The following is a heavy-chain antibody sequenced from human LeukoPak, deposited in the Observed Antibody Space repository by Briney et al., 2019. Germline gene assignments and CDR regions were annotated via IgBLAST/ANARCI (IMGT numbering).Heavy chain of an antibody. Sequence: SETLSLTCTVSGGSISSYYWSWIRQPPGKGLEWIGYIYYSGSTNYNPSLKSRVTISVDTSKNQFSLKLSSVTAADTAVYYCARVFHDSSGYYFSDYWGQGTLVTVSS. CDR3: ARVFHDSSGYYFSDY. D-gene: IGHD3-22*01. CDR2: IYYSGST. CDR1: GGSISSYY. V-gene: IGHV4-59*01. J-gene: IGHJ4*02.